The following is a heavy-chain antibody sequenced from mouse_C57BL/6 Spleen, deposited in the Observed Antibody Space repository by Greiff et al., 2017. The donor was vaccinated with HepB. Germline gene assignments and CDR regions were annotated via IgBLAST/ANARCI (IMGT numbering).Heavy chain of an antibody. J-gene: IGHJ4*01. V-gene: IGHV1-69*01. CDR3: AREDYYGSSYARDY. D-gene: IGHD1-1*01. Sequence: VQLQQPGAELVMPGASVKLSCKASGYTFTSYWMHWVKQRPGQGLEWIGEIDPSDSYTNYNQKFKGKSTLTVDKSSSTAYMQLSSLTSEDSAVYYCAREDYYGSSYARDYWGQGTSVTVSS. CDR2: IDPSDSYT. CDR1: GYTFTSYW.